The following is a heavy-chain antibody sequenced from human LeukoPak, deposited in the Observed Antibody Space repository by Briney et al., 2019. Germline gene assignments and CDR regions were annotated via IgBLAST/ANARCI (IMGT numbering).Heavy chain of an antibody. D-gene: IGHD1-26*01. CDR2: IYYSGST. V-gene: IGHV4-39*07. Sequence: PSETLSLTCTVSGGSISSSSYYWGWIRQPPGKGLEWIGSIYYSGSTYYNPSLKSRVTISVDTSKNQFSLKLSSVTAADTAVYYCARRQLVGALDYWGQGTLVTVSS. CDR1: GGSISSSSYY. CDR3: ARRQLVGALDY. J-gene: IGHJ4*02.